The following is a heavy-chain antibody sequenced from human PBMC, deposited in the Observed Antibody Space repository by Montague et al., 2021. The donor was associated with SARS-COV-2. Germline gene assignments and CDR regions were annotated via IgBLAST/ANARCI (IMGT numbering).Heavy chain of an antibody. CDR1: GFTFSGSP. CDR2: IHSGGRSS. CDR3: AKVGDLMAGYSLVNLDN. D-gene: IGHD3-9*01. Sequence: LRLSCAASGFTFSGSPMSWVRPAPGKGLEWVSVIHSGGRSSYYGKSVEGRFTVSRDNSKNTVYLQMNNLRAEDTAVYYCAKVGDLMAGYSLVNLDNWGQGTLVIVSS. J-gene: IGHJ4*02. V-gene: IGHV3-23*03.